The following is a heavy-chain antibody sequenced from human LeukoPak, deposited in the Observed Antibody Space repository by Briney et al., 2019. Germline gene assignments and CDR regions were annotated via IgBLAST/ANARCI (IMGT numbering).Heavy chain of an antibody. J-gene: IGHJ1*01. Sequence: GGSLRLSCAASGFSFDHKALHWVRQAPGKGLEWVSRVSRVGATPYYAASVKGRFNISRDNGKSSLYLQMNSLRSEDSALYYCAKENRRGVFQQWGEGTLVTVSS. D-gene: IGHD3-10*01. CDR2: VSRVGATP. V-gene: IGHV3-43*02. CDR1: GFSFDHKA. CDR3: AKENRRGVFQQ.